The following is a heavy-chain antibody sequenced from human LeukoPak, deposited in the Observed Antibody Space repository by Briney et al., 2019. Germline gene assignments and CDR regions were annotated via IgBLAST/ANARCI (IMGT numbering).Heavy chain of an antibody. J-gene: IGHJ4*02. CDR2: ISYDGSNK. CDR1: GFTFRSYG. D-gene: IGHD6-13*01. Sequence: GRSLRLSCAASGFTFRSYGMHWVRQAPGKGLEWGAVISYDGSNKYHADSVKGRFTISRDNSKNTLSLQMNSLRAEDTAVYYCAKDRSSSWAIDYWGQGTLVTVSS. CDR3: AKDRSSSWAIDY. V-gene: IGHV3-30*18.